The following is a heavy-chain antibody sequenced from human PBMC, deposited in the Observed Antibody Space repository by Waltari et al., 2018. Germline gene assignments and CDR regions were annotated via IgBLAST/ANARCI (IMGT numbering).Heavy chain of an antibody. J-gene: IGHJ3*02. Sequence: QVQLQESGPGLVKPSETLSLTCAVSGYSISSGYYWGWIRQPPGKGLEWIGYIYYSGSTNYNPSLKSRVTISVDTSKNQFSLKLSSVTAADTAVYYCAREGTNAFDIWGQGTMVTVSS. CDR2: IYYSGST. CDR1: GYSISSGYY. V-gene: IGHV4-61*01. D-gene: IGHD1-1*01. CDR3: AREGTNAFDI.